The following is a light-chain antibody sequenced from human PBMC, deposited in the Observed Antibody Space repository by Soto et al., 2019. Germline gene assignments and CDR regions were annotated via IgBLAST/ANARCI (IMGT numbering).Light chain of an antibody. CDR2: GAS. CDR3: QQYGSSPPKT. Sequence: VFSHSGCTVPLSPGAAATLSCRAIQSVSTSYLAWYQQKPGQAPRLLIYGASSRATGIPDRFSGSGSGTDFTLTISRLEPEDFAVYYCQQYGSSPPKTFGPGTKVDIK. CDR1: QSVSTSY. V-gene: IGKV3-20*01. J-gene: IGKJ1*01.